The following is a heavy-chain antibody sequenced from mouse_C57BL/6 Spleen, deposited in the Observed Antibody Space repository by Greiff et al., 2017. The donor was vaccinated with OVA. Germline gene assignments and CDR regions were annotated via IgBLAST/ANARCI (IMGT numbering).Heavy chain of an antibody. CDR1: GFSLTSYG. Sequence: QVQLKESGPGLVAPSQSLSITCTASGFSLTSYGVSWVRQPPGKGLEWLGVIWGDGSTNYHSALITSLSISKDNSKSQVFLKLNRLQTDDTATYYGAKGRVYDGYYGYFDYWGKGTTLTVSS. V-gene: IGHV2-3*01. CDR2: IWGDGST. J-gene: IGHJ2*01. CDR3: AKGRVYDGYYGYFDY. D-gene: IGHD2-3*01.